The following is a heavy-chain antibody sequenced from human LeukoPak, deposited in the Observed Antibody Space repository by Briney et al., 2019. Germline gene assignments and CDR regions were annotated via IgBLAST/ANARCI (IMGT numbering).Heavy chain of an antibody. Sequence: GGSLRLSCAVSGFTFSSYAMSWVRQAPGKGLEWVSAISGSGGSTYYADSVKGRFTISRDNSKNTLYLQMNSLRAEDTAVYYCAKDLRYYGSGSYQFDYWGQGTLVTVSS. J-gene: IGHJ4*02. CDR1: GFTFSSYA. CDR3: AKDLRYYGSGSYQFDY. V-gene: IGHV3-23*01. CDR2: ISGSGGST. D-gene: IGHD3-10*01.